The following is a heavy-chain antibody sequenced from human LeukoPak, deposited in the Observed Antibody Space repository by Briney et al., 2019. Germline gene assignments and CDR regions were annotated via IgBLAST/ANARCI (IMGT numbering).Heavy chain of an antibody. Sequence: GGSLRLSCAASGFTFMSYGMHRVRQAPGKGLEWVAVIWYDGSNKYYADSVKGRFTISRDNSKNTLYLQMNSLRAEDTAVYYCARIKAGYSSGWYHFDYWGQGTLVTVSS. CDR3: ARIKAGYSSGWYHFDY. D-gene: IGHD6-19*01. V-gene: IGHV3-33*01. J-gene: IGHJ4*02. CDR1: GFTFMSYG. CDR2: IWYDGSNK.